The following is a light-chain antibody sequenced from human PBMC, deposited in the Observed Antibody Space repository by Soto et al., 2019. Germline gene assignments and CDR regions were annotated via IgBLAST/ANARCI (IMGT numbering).Light chain of an antibody. Sequence: QAVVTQPPSVSGAPGQRVTISCTGSSSNIGAGYDVHWYQQVPGAAPKLLIYITDNRPSGVPDRFSGSKSGTSASLAITGLQAEDEADYYCQSYDTSLSGSVFGGGTKVTVL. CDR3: QSYDTSLSGSV. CDR2: ITD. CDR1: SSNIGAGYD. V-gene: IGLV1-40*01. J-gene: IGLJ2*01.